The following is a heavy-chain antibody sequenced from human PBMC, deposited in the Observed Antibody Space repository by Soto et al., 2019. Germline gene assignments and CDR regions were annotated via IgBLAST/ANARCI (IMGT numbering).Heavy chain of an antibody. V-gene: IGHV4-59*11. CDR2: IHYSGFT. D-gene: IGHD2-15*01. J-gene: IGHJ4*02. Sequence: QVQLQESGPRLVKPSETLSLSCAVSGDSITSHYWTWVRQPPGKGLESIGYIHYSGFTIYNPSLKGRLTISLGTSRNRFSPPLTSVTAAATARYSCAKLPNIGSIPPSDSWCQGILVT. CDR3: AKLPNIGSIPPSDS. CDR1: GDSITSHY.